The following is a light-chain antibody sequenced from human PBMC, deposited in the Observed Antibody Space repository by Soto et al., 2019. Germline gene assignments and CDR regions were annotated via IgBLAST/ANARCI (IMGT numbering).Light chain of an antibody. CDR3: TSYARINTKV. Sequence: QPALTQPPSASGSPGQTDDISCTGPKNDIGFDVVVSWYQLQPGIALGLIIYEVGQRPLGVSDRFSASKSGDSACLSVSELQPADEADYVYTSYARINTKVFGSWTK. J-gene: IGLJ1*01. CDR2: EVG. V-gene: IGLV2-8*01. CDR1: KNDIGFDVV.